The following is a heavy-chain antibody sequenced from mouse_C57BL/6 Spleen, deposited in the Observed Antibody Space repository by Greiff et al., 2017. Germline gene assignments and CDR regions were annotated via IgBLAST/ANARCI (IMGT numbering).Heavy chain of an antibody. Sequence: DVKLVESGGGLVKPGGSLKLSCAASGFTFSDYGMHWVRQAPEKGLEWVAYISSGSSTIYYADTVKGRFTISRDNAKNTLFLQMTSLRSEDTAMYYCARPYDYDGVYYAMDYWGQGTSVTVSS. CDR2: ISSGSSTI. J-gene: IGHJ4*01. D-gene: IGHD2-4*01. CDR1: GFTFSDYG. CDR3: ARPYDYDGVYYAMDY. V-gene: IGHV5-17*01.